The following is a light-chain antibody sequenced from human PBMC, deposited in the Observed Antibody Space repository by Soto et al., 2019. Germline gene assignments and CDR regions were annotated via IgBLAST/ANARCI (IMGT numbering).Light chain of an antibody. CDR3: LQAAQSPLT. J-gene: IGKJ5*01. CDR1: QSLLQSNGNNH. Sequence: DLELTQSPLSLPVTPGEPASISCRSSQSLLQSNGNNHVDWYLQRPGQSPQLLLYLASSRASGVPDRFNGSGSGTEFSLEISRVEAEDVGVYYCLQAAQSPLTFGQGTRLEIK. V-gene: IGKV2-28*01. CDR2: LAS.